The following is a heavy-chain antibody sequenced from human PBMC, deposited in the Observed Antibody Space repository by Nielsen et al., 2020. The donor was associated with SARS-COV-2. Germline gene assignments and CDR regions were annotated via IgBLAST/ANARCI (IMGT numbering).Heavy chain of an antibody. J-gene: IGHJ4*02. CDR2: ISSNGDST. CDR3: ARGGRSWVRTRLDY. D-gene: IGHD6-13*01. CDR1: GFTFRSFP. Sequence: GESLKISCATSGFTFRSFPMHWVRQAPGKGLEYVSGISSNGDSTYYADSVRGRFTISRDNSKNTLSLQMGSLRPEDTAVYYCARGGRSWVRTRLDYWGRGTLVTVSS. V-gene: IGHV3-64*02.